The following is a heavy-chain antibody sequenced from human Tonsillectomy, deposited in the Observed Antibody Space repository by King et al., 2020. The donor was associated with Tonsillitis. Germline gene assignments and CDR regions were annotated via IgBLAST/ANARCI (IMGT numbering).Heavy chain of an antibody. CDR1: GYILTRLS. Sequence: VQLVQSGAEVKKLGASVKVSCKVSGYILTRLSMHWVRQAPGKGLEWMGGLDPEDGKPIYAQTFQDRLTMTEDTSTDTAYMELSSLRSDDTAVYYCATLAGTIHRYHDVFDVWGQGTVVTVSS. J-gene: IGHJ3*01. D-gene: IGHD1-7*01. V-gene: IGHV1-24*01. CDR3: ATLAGTIHRYHDVFDV. CDR2: LDPEDGKP.